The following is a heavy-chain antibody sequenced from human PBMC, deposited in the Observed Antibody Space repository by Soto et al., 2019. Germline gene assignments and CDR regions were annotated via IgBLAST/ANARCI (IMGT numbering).Heavy chain of an antibody. CDR1: GGIFTNNA. D-gene: IGHD5-18*01. V-gene: IGHV1-69*01. Sequence: QVQVVQSGAEVKKPGSSVKVSCKVSGGIFTNNAISWVRQAPGQGLEWLGGVVPLFDTAYYAQIFRGRLMISADGATTTAYMELSGLTSADTAVYFCATGGHNDGYNFYHGMDVWGQG. CDR3: ATGGHNDGYNFYHGMDV. CDR2: VVPLFDTA. J-gene: IGHJ6*02.